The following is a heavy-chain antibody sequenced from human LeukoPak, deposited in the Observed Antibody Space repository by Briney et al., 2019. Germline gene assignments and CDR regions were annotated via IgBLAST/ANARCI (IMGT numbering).Heavy chain of an antibody. Sequence: SVKVSCKASGGTFSSYAISWVRQAPGQGLEWMGRIIPIFGTANYAQKFQGRVTITTDESTSTAYMGLSSLRSEDTAVYYCASLLRGTYYYDSSGYYDWGQGTLVTVSS. J-gene: IGHJ4*02. D-gene: IGHD3-22*01. CDR3: ASLLRGTYYYDSSGYYD. CDR2: IIPIFGTA. V-gene: IGHV1-69*05. CDR1: GGTFSSYA.